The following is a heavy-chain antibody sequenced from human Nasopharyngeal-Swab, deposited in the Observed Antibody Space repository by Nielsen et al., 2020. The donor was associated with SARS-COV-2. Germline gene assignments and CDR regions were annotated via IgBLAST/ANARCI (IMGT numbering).Heavy chain of an antibody. V-gene: IGHV3-30*03. J-gene: IGHJ6*02. CDR3: ARDRVDSSSWGYYYYGMDV. Sequence: GGSLRLSCAASGFTFSSYGMHWVRQAPGKGLEWVAVISYDGSNKCYADSVKGRFTISRENANNSLYLQMNSLRAGDTAVYYCARDRVDSSSWGYYYYGMDVWGQGTTVTVSS. CDR1: GFTFSSYG. D-gene: IGHD6-13*01. CDR2: ISYDGSNK.